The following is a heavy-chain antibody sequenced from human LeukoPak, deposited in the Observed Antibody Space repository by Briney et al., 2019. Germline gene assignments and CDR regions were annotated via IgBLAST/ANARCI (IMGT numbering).Heavy chain of an antibody. CDR1: GFTFSSYG. V-gene: IGHV3-30*02. J-gene: IGHJ4*02. Sequence: GGSLRLSCAASGFTFSSYGILWVRQAPGKGLEWVAFTRYDGGSEYYADSVKGRFTISRDNSKNTLYLQMNSLRAEDTAVYYCANWGYGSGSYKVYWGQGTLVTVSS. CDR3: ANWGYGSGSYKVY. CDR2: TRYDGGSE. D-gene: IGHD3-10*01.